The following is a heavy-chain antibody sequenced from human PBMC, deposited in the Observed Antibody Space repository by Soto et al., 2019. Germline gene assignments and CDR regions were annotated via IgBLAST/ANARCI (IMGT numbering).Heavy chain of an antibody. J-gene: IGHJ5*02. D-gene: IGHD6-13*01. Sequence: PSETLSLTCTVSGGSISSAAYYWSWIRQHPGKGLEWIGYVSHSGSTYYNPSLKSRVIISVDTSKNQFSLSLTSVTAADTAVYYCARRPRPRAGTVNWFDPWGQGTLVTVSS. V-gene: IGHV4-31*03. CDR1: GGSISSAAYY. CDR3: ARRPRPRAGTVNWFDP. CDR2: VSHSGST.